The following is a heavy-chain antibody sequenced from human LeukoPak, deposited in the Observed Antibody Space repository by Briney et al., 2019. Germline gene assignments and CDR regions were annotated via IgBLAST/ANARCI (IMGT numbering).Heavy chain of an antibody. CDR1: GFTFDDYA. CDR3: AKDADY. CDR2: ISWNSGSI. Sequence: GRSLRLSCAASGFTFDDYAMHWVRQAPGKGPEWVSGISWNSGSIGYADSVKGRFTISRDNAKNSLYLQMSSLRAEDTALYYCAKDADYWGQGTLVTVSS. V-gene: IGHV3-9*01. J-gene: IGHJ4*02.